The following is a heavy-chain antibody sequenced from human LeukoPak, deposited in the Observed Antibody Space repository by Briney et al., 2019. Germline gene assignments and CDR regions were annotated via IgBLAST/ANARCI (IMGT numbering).Heavy chain of an antibody. CDR3: AKDLQSYDILTGYPDY. Sequence: PGGSLRLSCAASGFTFSSYGMHWVRQAPGKGLEWVAVISYDGSNKYYADSVKGRFTISRDNSKNTLYLQMNSLRAEDTAVYYCAKDLQSYDILTGYPDYWGQGTLVTVYS. CDR1: GFTFSSYG. D-gene: IGHD3-9*01. V-gene: IGHV3-30*18. CDR2: ISYDGSNK. J-gene: IGHJ4*02.